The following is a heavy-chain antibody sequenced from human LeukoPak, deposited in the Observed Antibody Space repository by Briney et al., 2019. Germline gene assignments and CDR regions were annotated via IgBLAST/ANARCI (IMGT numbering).Heavy chain of an antibody. CDR2: ISYDGSNK. V-gene: IGHV3-30*03. D-gene: IGHD4/OR15-4a*01. CDR1: GFTFSSYG. Sequence: GRSLRLSCAASGFTFSSYGMHWVRQAPGKGLEWVAVISYDGSNKYYADSVKGRFTISRDNSKNTLYLQMNSLRAEDTAVYYCARGPSYGARCDYLDYWGQGALVTVSS. J-gene: IGHJ4*02. CDR3: ARGPSYGARCDYLDY.